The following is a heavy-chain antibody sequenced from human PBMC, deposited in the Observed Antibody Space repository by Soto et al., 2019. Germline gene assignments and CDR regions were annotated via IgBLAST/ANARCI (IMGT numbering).Heavy chain of an antibody. D-gene: IGHD5-18*01. V-gene: IGHV3-33*01. CDR3: ARDRGYTYGFDF. CDR2: IWYDGTNK. Sequence: GGSLRLSCAASGFTFSNYGIHWVRQAPGKGLEWVAVIWYDGTNKFYADSVKGRFTISRDNAKNSLYLQMNSLRDEDTAVYYCARDRGYTYGFDFWGQGALVTVSS. J-gene: IGHJ4*02. CDR1: GFTFSNYG.